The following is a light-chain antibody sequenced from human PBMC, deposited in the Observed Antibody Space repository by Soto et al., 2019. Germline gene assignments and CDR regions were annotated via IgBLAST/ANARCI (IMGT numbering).Light chain of an antibody. J-gene: IGLJ1*01. CDR3: SRYAGSDNPYF. Sequence: LTQPPATSGSPGQSVTISCTGTSGDVGGYDYVSWYQQHPGKAPKLMIYAVTKRRLGVPDRFTGSTCRHTASLTASGLQAEDEADYCCSRYAGSDNPYFIGTGTKV. V-gene: IGLV2-8*01. CDR1: SGDVGGYDY. CDR2: AVT.